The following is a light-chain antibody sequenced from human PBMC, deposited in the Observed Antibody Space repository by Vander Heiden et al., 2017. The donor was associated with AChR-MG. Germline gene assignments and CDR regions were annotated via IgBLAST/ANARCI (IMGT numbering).Light chain of an antibody. CDR1: KLGDKY. V-gene: IGLV3-1*01. CDR3: QAWDSGTPKG. CDR2: QDT. J-gene: IGLJ2*01. Sequence: SYELTQPPSVSVSPGQTASITCSGDKLGDKYACWYQQKPGQSPVLVIYQDTKRPSGIPERFSGSNSGDTATLTISGTQAMDEADYYCQAWDSGTPKGLGGGTKLTVL.